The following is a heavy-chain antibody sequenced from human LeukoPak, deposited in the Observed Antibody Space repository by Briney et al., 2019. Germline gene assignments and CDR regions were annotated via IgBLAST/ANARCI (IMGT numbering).Heavy chain of an antibody. CDR3: ARVGGTNYYYYGMDV. V-gene: IGHV4-59*01. J-gene: IGHJ6*02. CDR1: GGSISNYY. CDR2: IYYSGST. D-gene: IGHD1-26*01. Sequence: SETLSLTCTVSGGSISNYYWSWIRQPPGKGLEWIGYIYYSGSTNYNPSLKSRVTISVDTSKNQFSLKLSSVTAADTAVYCCARVGGTNYYYYGMDVWGQGTTVTVSS.